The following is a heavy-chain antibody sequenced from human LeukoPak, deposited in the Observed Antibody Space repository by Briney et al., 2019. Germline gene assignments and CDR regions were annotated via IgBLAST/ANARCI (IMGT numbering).Heavy chain of an antibody. CDR3: ARGSGETGGYYYVY. Sequence: SVKVSCKASGGSFSRYAISWVRQAPGQGLEWMGGIIPIFGTANYARKFQGRVTITADGSTRTACMELRTLRSEDTAIYYCARGSGETGGYYYVYWGRGTPVTVSS. CDR2: IIPIFGTA. J-gene: IGHJ4*02. V-gene: IGHV1-69*01. CDR1: GGSFSRYA. D-gene: IGHD3-22*01.